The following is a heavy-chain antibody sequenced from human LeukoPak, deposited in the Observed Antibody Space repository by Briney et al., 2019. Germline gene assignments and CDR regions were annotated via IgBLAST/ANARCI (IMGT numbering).Heavy chain of an antibody. J-gene: IGHJ4*02. D-gene: IGHD1-26*01. V-gene: IGHV1-46*01. CDR2: INPSGGST. CDR1: GYTFTSYY. CDR3: ARGTSGSYCDY. Sequence: ASVKVSCKASGYTFTSYYMHWVRQAPGQGLEWMGIINPSGGSTSYAQKFQGRVTMTRNTSISTAYMELSSLRSEDTAVYYCARGTSGSYCDYWGQGTLVTVSS.